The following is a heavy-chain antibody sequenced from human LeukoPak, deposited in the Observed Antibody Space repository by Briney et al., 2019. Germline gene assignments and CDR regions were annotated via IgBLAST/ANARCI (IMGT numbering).Heavy chain of an antibody. J-gene: IGHJ4*02. CDR3: ARMYDSSGYQGDYFDY. CDR1: GGSISSYY. CDR2: IYYSGST. D-gene: IGHD3-22*01. V-gene: IGHV4-59*01. Sequence: SETLSLTCTVSGGSISSYYWSWIRQPPGKGLEWIGYIYYSGSTNYNPSLKSRVTISVDTSKNQFSLKLRSVTAADTAVYYCARMYDSSGYQGDYFDYWGQGTLVTVSS.